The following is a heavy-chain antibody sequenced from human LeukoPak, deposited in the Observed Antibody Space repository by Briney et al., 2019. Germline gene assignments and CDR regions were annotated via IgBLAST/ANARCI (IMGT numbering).Heavy chain of an antibody. CDR1: GYSFTSYW. Sequence: GESLKISCKGSGYSFTSYWIGWVRQMPGKGLEWMGIIHPSDSETRYSPSFQSQVTISADKSISTAYLQWSSLKASDTAIYYCGCSYEGFDYWGQGTLVTVSS. CDR2: IHPSDSET. CDR3: GCSYEGFDY. J-gene: IGHJ4*02. D-gene: IGHD5-12*01. V-gene: IGHV5-51*01.